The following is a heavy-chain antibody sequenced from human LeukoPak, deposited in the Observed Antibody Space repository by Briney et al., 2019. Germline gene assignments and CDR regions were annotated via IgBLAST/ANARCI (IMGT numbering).Heavy chain of an antibody. CDR2: IYSGGNT. Sequence: PGGSLRLSCAASGFTVSSNYMSWVRQAPGKGLEWVSVIYSGGNTYYADSVKGRFTISRDYSKNTLYLQMNSLRAEDTAVYYCAMSYYYGSGSRPRFDYWGQGTLFTVSS. CDR3: AMSYYYGSGSRPRFDY. D-gene: IGHD3-10*01. CDR1: GFTVSSNY. J-gene: IGHJ4*02. V-gene: IGHV3-53*01.